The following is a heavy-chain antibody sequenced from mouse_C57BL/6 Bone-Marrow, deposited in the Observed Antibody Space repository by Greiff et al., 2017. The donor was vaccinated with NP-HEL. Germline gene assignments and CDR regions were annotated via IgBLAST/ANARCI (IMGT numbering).Heavy chain of an antibody. Sequence: QVQLQQPGAELVKPGASLKLSCKASGFTFTSYWMQWVKQRPGQGLEWIGAIDSSDSYTNYKQKIKGKATLTVDTSSSTAYMQLSSLTSENSAVDYGASFGYYCSSFFDGWGKGATLTVST. D-gene: IGHD1-1*01. CDR1: GFTFTSYW. CDR3: ASFGYYCSSFFDG. CDR2: IDSSDSYT. J-gene: IGHJ2*01. V-gene: IGHV1-50*01.